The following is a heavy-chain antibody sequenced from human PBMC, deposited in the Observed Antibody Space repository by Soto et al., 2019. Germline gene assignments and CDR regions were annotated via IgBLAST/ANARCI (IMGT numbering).Heavy chain of an antibody. V-gene: IGHV3-9*01. D-gene: IGHD6-13*01. J-gene: IGHJ6*03. CDR3: AKGGIAARRSYYYYYYMDV. CDR1: GFTFDDYA. CDR2: ISWNSGSI. Sequence: GGSLRLSCAASGFTFDDYAMHWVRQAPGKGLEWVSGISWNSGSIGYADSVKGRLTISRDNAKNSLYLQMNSLRAEDTALYYCAKGGIAARRSYYYYYYMDVWGKGTTVTVSS.